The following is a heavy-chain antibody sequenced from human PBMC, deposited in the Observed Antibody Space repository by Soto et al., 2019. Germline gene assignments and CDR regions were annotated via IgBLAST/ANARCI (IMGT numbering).Heavy chain of an antibody. CDR2: ISWNSGSI. Sequence: SLRLSCAASGLIFSDYYMSWIRQAPGKGLEWVSGISWNSGSIGYADSVKGRFTISRDNAKNSLYLQMNSLRAEDTALYYCAKATTVVTLVDIWGQGTMVTVSS. CDR1: GLIFSDYY. D-gene: IGHD4-17*01. J-gene: IGHJ3*02. V-gene: IGHV3-9*01. CDR3: AKATTVVTLVDI.